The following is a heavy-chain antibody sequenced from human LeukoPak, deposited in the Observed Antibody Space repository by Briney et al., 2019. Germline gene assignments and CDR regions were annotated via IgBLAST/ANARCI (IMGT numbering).Heavy chain of an antibody. V-gene: IGHV3-74*01. J-gene: IGHJ3*02. CDR3: AREARLVPSAHDAFDI. Sequence: PGGSLRLSCAAAGFTLRSYWMHWVRQAPGKGLVWVSRINRDGYSTSNADSVKRRFTISRDNAKNTLYLQMNSLRAEDTAVYYCAREARLVPSAHDAFDIWGQGTMVTVSS. D-gene: IGHD6-19*01. CDR2: INRDGYST. CDR1: GFTLRSYW.